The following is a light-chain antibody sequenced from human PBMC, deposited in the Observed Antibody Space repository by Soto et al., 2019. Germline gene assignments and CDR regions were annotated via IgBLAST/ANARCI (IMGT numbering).Light chain of an antibody. CDR1: SSDVGGYNY. V-gene: IGLV2-14*01. CDR3: GSYTSSSTLYV. CDR2: DVS. Sequence: QSVLTQPASVSGSPGQSITISCTGTSSDVGGYNYVSWYQQHPGKAPKLMIYDVSNRPSGVSIRFSGSKSGNTASLTISGLQAEDEADYYCGSYTSSSTLYVFGTGTKVTVL. J-gene: IGLJ1*01.